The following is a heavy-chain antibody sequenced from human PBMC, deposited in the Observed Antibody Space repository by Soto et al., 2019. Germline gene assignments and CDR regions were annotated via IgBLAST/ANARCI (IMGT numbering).Heavy chain of an antibody. V-gene: IGHV4-34*01. D-gene: IGHD6-19*01. Sequence: SETLSLTCAVYGGSFSGYYWTWIRQPPGTGLEWIGEINHSGSTNYNPSLKSRVTISVDTSKNQFSLKLSSVTAADTAVYYCARGLDSSGWYSYYYGMDVWGQGTTVTVSS. J-gene: IGHJ6*02. CDR3: ARGLDSSGWYSYYYGMDV. CDR1: GGSFSGYY. CDR2: INHSGST.